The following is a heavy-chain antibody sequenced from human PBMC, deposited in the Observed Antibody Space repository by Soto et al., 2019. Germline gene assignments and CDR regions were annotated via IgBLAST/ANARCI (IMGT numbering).Heavy chain of an antibody. D-gene: IGHD6-13*01. CDR1: GGSVNNYQ. CDR3: AADSSSYGSYYYAMDV. CDR2: IYYSGST. Sequence: LSLTCIVSGGSVNNYQWSWIRQPPGKGLEWIGYIYYSGSTSYNPSLKSRVTISLDTSKNQLSLRLSSVTAADTAVYYCAADSSSYGSYYYAMDVWGQGTTVTVSS. V-gene: IGHV4-59*02. J-gene: IGHJ6*02.